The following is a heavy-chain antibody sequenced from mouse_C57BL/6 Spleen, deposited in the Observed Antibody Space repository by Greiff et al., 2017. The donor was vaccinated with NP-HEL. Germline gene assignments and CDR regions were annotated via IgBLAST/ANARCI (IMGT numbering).Heavy chain of an antibody. J-gene: IGHJ2*01. D-gene: IGHD2-3*01. CDR1: GYTFTSYW. Sequence: QVQLQQPGAELVMPGASVKLSCKASGYTFTSYWMHWVKQRPGQGLEWIGEIDPSDSYTNYNQKFKGKSTLTVDKSSRTAYMQLSSLTSEDSAVYYCARADDGYYDFDYWGQGTTLTVSS. V-gene: IGHV1-69*01. CDR3: ARADDGYYDFDY. CDR2: IDPSDSYT.